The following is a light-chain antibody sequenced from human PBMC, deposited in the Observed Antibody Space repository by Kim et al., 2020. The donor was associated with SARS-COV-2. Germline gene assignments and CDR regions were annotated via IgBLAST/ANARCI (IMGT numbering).Light chain of an antibody. CDR3: AAWDDSLNVV. CDR2: SNN. J-gene: IGLJ2*01. CDR1: SSNIGSNT. Sequence: GQRVTLSCSGSSSNIGSNTVNWYQQLPGTAPKLLIYSNNQRPSGVPDRFSGSKSGTSASLAISGLQSEDEADYYCAAWDDSLNVVFGGGTQLTVL. V-gene: IGLV1-44*01.